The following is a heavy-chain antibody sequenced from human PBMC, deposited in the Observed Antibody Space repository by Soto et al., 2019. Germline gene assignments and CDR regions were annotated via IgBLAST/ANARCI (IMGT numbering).Heavy chain of an antibody. CDR2: IIPIFGTA. CDR1: GVTFSSYA. CDR3: ASPRSYHRYYYYYGMDV. J-gene: IGHJ6*02. D-gene: IGHD3-10*01. V-gene: IGHV1-69*01. Sequence: QVQLVQSGAEVKKPGSSVKVSCKASGVTFSSYAISWVRQAPGQGLEWMGGIIPIFGTANYAQKFQGRVTITADESTSTAYMELSSLRSEDTAVYYCASPRSYHRYYYYYGMDVWGHGTTVTVSS.